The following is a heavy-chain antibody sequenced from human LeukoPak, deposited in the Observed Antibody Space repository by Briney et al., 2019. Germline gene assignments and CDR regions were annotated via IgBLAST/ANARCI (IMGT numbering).Heavy chain of an antibody. CDR2: IRYDGSYQ. V-gene: IGHV3-30*02. CDR1: GFTFTAHG. J-gene: IGHJ5*02. D-gene: IGHD6-13*01. CDR3: AREYSAGWFDP. Sequence: PGGSLRLSCAASGFTFTAHGMDWVRQAPGKGLEWVATIRYDGSYQWYADSVKGRFTISRDNSKNTLYLQMNSLRAEDTAVYYCAREYSAGWFDPWGQGTLVTVSS.